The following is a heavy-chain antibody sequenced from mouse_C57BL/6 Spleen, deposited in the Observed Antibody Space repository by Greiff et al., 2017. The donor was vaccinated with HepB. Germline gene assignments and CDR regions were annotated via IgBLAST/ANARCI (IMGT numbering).Heavy chain of an antibody. CDR3: ARLITTVVARYFDV. CDR1: GFTFSSYT. Sequence: DVMLVESGGGLVKPGGSLKLSCAASGFTFSSYTMSWVRQTPEKRLEWVATISGGGGNTYYPDSVKGRFTISRDNAKNTLYLQMSSLRSEDTALYYCARLITTVVARYFDVWGTGTTVTVSS. J-gene: IGHJ1*03. V-gene: IGHV5-9*01. D-gene: IGHD1-1*01. CDR2: ISGGGGNT.